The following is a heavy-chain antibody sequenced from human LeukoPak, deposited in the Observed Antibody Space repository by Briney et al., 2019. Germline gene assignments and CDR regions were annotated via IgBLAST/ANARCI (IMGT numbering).Heavy chain of an antibody. CDR1: GFTFSNYA. J-gene: IGHJ4*02. CDR3: AKWGDFDILTGYYVSDF. CDR2: VTGRGGST. D-gene: IGHD3-9*01. V-gene: IGHV3-23*01. Sequence: GGSLRLSCVASGFTFSNYAMSWVRQAPGKRLEWVSAVTGRGGSTYYADSVKGRFTISRDNSRNTLFLQMDSLRAEDTAIYYCAKWGDFDILTGYYVSDFWGQGTLVTVSS.